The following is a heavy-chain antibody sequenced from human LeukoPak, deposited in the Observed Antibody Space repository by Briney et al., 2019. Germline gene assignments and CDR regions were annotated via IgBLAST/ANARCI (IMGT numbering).Heavy chain of an antibody. J-gene: IGHJ6*03. CDR3: ARESSYGWTLPYYSYMDV. CDR2: SSAYNGNT. D-gene: IGHD5-18*01. Sequence: ASVKVSCKASGYTFTSYGISWGRQSPGQGLEAMGWSSAYNGNTNYAQKLQGRVTMTTDTSTSTAYMELSSLRSQDTAVYYCARESSYGWTLPYYSYMDVWGKGTPVTISS. V-gene: IGHV1-18*01. CDR1: GYTFTSYG.